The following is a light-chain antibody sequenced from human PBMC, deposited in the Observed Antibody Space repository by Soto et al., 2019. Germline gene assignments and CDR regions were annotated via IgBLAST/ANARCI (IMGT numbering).Light chain of an antibody. Sequence: EIVLTQSPGTLSSSLVERATLSSRASQSVSSSYLAWYQQKPGQAPRLLIYDASNRATGIPARFSGSGAGTDFTLTISSLEPEDFAVYYCQQRSNWPSTFGQGTRLDIK. V-gene: IGKV3D-20*02. CDR3: QQRSNWPST. CDR2: DAS. J-gene: IGKJ5*01. CDR1: QSVSSSY.